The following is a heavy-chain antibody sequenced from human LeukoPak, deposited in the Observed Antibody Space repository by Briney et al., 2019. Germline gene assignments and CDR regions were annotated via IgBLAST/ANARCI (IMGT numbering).Heavy chain of an antibody. V-gene: IGHV4-59*01. Sequence: SETLSLTCTVSGGSISSYYWSWIRQPPGKGLEWIGYIYYSGSTNYNPSLKSRVTISVDTSKNQFSLKLSSVTAADTAVYYCAAQTFWGGYPPLDYYYGMDVWGQGTTVTVSS. CDR3: AAQTFWGGYPPLDYYYGMDV. CDR1: GGSISSYY. CDR2: IYYSGST. J-gene: IGHJ6*02. D-gene: IGHD3-3*01.